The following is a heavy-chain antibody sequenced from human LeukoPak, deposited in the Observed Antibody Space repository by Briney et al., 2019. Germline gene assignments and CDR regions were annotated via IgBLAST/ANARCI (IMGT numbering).Heavy chain of an antibody. V-gene: IGHV4-4*07. J-gene: IGHJ3*02. CDR2: FYFSGSS. Sequence: SETLSLTCSVSSVSINGYYWSWIRQSAGKGLEWLGRFYFSGSSDYNPSLKSRVSMSIDTSQNHFYLRLTCVTAADTGVYFCAREVNEKHDAFDMWGQGTMVAVSS. D-gene: IGHD2-8*01. CDR1: SVSINGYY. CDR3: AREVNEKHDAFDM.